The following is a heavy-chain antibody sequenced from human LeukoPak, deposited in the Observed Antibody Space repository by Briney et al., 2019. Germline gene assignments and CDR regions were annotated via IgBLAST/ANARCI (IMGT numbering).Heavy chain of an antibody. CDR3: ARGGLRHNWFDP. CDR1: GFTFSSYS. Sequence: PGGSLRLSCAASGFTFSSYSMNWVRQAPGKGLEWVSSISSSSSYIYYADSVKCRFTISRDNAKNSLYLQMNSLRAEDTAVYYCARGGLRHNWFDPWGQGTLVTVSS. J-gene: IGHJ5*02. CDR2: ISSSSSYI. V-gene: IGHV3-21*01. D-gene: IGHD3-10*01.